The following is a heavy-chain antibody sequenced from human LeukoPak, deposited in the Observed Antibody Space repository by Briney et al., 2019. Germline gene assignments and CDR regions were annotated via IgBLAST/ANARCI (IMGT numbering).Heavy chain of an antibody. D-gene: IGHD3-9*01. J-gene: IGHJ5*02. CDR1: GYSFTNYW. CDR2: IYPGDSDT. V-gene: IGHV5-51*01. Sequence: GESLKIPCKGSGYSFTNYWIGWVRQMPGKGLEWMGMIYPGDSDTRYSPSFQGQVTISADKSISTAYLQWSSLEASDIAMYFCARHGSSYFEPRYNWFDPWGQGTLVTVSS. CDR3: ARHGSSYFEPRYNWFDP.